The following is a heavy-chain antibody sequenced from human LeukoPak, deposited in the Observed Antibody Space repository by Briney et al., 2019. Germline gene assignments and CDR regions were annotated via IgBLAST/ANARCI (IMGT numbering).Heavy chain of an antibody. V-gene: IGHV4-31*03. CDR1: GGSISSGGYY. Sequence: SQTLSLTCTVSGGSISSGGYYWSWIRQHPGKGLEWIGEINHSGSTNYNPSLKSRVTISVDTSKNQFSLKLSSVTAADTAVYYCAGEVDTAVYWGQGTLVTVSS. D-gene: IGHD5-18*01. J-gene: IGHJ4*02. CDR3: AGEVDTAVY. CDR2: INHSGST.